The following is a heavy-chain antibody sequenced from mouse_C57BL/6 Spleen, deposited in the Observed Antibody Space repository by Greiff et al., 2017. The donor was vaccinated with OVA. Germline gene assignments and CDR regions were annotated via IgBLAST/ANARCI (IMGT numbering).Heavy chain of an antibody. CDR3: ARRRGLGAMDY. CDR2: ISNGGGST. Sequence: EVMLVESGGGLVQPGGSLKLSCAASGFTFSDYYMYWVRQTPEKRLEWVAYISNGGGSTYYPDTVKGRFTISRDNAKNTLYLQMSRLKSEDTAMYHCARRRGLGAMDYWGQGTSVTVSS. V-gene: IGHV5-12*01. CDR1: GFTFSDYY. J-gene: IGHJ4*01.